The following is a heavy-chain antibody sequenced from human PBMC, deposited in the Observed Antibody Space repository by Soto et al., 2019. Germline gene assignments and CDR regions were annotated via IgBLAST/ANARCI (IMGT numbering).Heavy chain of an antibody. CDR3: ARFGSAPYYYYGVDV. CDR2: VSGYTGNT. D-gene: IGHD3-10*01. J-gene: IGHJ6*02. CDR1: GYIFTNYD. V-gene: IGHV1-18*01. Sequence: QVQLVQSETEVKKPGASVKVSCKASGYIFTNYDITWVRQAPGQGLEWMGWVSGYTGNTKYAQKFQDRVTMTTDTSTSTVYMELRSRLSDDTAVYYCARFGSAPYYYYGVDVWGQGTTVFVSS.